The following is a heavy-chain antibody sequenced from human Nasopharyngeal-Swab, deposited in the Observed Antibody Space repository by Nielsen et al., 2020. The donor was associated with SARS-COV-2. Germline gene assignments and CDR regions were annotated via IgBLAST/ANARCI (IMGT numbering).Heavy chain of an antibody. Sequence: WIRQPPGKGLEWVSVIYSGGSSTYYADSVKGRFTISRDNSKNTLYLQMNSLRAEDTAVYYCAKDLTYYYDSSDYNREGYYYYGMDVWGQGTTVTVSS. D-gene: IGHD3-22*01. J-gene: IGHJ6*02. CDR2: IYSGGSST. V-gene: IGHV3-23*03. CDR3: AKDLTYYYDSSDYNREGYYYYGMDV.